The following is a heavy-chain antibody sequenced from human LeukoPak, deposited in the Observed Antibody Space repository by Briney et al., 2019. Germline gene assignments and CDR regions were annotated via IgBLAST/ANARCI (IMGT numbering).Heavy chain of an antibody. CDR2: ISAYNGNT. CDR3: ARDRAIAVAVDFDY. Sequence: ASVKVSCKASGYTFTSYGISWVRQAPGQGLEWMGWISAYNGNTNYAQKLQGRVTMTTDTSTSTAYMELRSLRSDDTAVYYCARDRAIAVAVDFDYWGQGTLATVSS. V-gene: IGHV1-18*01. J-gene: IGHJ4*02. CDR1: GYTFTSYG. D-gene: IGHD6-19*01.